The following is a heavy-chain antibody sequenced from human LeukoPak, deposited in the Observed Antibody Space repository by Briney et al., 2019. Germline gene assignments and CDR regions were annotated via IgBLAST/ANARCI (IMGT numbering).Heavy chain of an antibody. CDR2: IYYSGST. D-gene: IGHD3-22*01. Sequence: SETLSLTCTVSGGSISSSSYYWGWIRQPPGKGLEWIGSIYYSGSTYYNPSLKSRVTISVDTSKNQFSLKLSSVTAADTAVYYCARGEYYDSSGYYYYYGMDVWGQGTTVTVSS. J-gene: IGHJ6*02. CDR3: ARGEYYDSSGYYYYYGMDV. V-gene: IGHV4-39*07. CDR1: GGSISSSSYY.